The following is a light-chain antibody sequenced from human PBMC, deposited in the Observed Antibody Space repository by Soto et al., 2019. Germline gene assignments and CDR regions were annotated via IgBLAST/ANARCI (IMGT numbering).Light chain of an antibody. CDR2: EVS. Sequence: QSVLTQPASVSGSPGQSITISCTGTSSDVGSYNYVSWYQQHPGKAPKLMIYEVSNRPSGVSHRFSGSKAGNTASLTISGVQTEDEADYYCSAYASTTTVVFGGGTKLTVL. J-gene: IGLJ2*01. V-gene: IGLV2-14*01. CDR3: SAYASTTTVV. CDR1: SSDVGSYNY.